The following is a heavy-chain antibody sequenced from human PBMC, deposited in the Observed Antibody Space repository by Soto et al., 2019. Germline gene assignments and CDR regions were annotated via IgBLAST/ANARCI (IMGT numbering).Heavy chain of an antibody. V-gene: IGHV4-59*01. CDR2: IYYSGST. J-gene: IGHJ4*02. D-gene: IGHD6-13*01. CDR3: ARADFLPHSSSWYPIYYFDY. Sequence: SETMSLTCTVAGGYISSYYWSWIRKNTGKGLEWIGYIYYSGSTNYNPSLKSRVTISVDTSKNQFSLKLSSVTAADMAVYYCARADFLPHSSSWYPIYYFDYWGQGTLVTVSS. CDR1: GGYISSYY.